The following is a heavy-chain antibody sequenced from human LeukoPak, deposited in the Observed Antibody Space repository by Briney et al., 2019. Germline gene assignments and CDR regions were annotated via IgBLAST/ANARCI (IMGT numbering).Heavy chain of an antibody. CDR3: ARGGDRSFDY. J-gene: IGHJ4*02. Sequence: SETLSLTCAVSGVSISSNLWWTWVRQPPGKGLEWIAEIHHSGSINYNPSLKSRVTISVDKARNQFSLNLNSVTAADTAVYYCARGGDRSFDYWGQGTLVTVSS. V-gene: IGHV4-4*02. CDR1: GVSISSNLW. D-gene: IGHD3-10*01. CDR2: IHHSGSI.